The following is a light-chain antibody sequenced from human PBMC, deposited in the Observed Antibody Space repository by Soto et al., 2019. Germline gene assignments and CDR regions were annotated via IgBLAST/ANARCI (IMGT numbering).Light chain of an antibody. CDR3: MQALQTPIT. V-gene: IGKV2-28*01. CDR2: LGS. CDR1: QSLLHSNGYNY. J-gene: IGKJ5*01. Sequence: DIVMTQSPLSLPVTPREPASISCRSSQSLLHSNGYNYLDWYLRKPGQSPQLLIYLGSNRASGVPDRFSGSGSGTDFTLKISRVEAEDVGVYYCMQALQTPITFGQGTRLEIK.